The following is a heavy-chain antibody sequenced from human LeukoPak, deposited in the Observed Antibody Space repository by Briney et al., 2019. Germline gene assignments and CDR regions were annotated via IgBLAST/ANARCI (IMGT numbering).Heavy chain of an antibody. CDR1: GHTFSRSY. CDR3: ARDTGYSNWFDP. D-gene: IGHD1-1*01. J-gene: IGHJ5*02. V-gene: IGHV1-46*01. Sequence: ASVKVSCKASGHTFSRSYMHWVRQAPGQGLEWMGVINPSGTWTSYAQKFRGRITMTRDMSTSTDYMELRSLGFEDTAVYYCARDTGYSNWFDPWGQGTLVTVSS. CDR2: INPSGTWT.